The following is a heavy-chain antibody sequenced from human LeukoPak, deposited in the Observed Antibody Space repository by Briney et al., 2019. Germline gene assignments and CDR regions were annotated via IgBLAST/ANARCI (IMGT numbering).Heavy chain of an antibody. V-gene: IGHV1-2*02. CDR1: GYTFTSYD. J-gene: IGHJ4*02. CDR2: INPNSGGT. D-gene: IGHD3-9*01. CDR3: ARDSPAYYDILTGSFDY. Sequence: GASVKVSCKASGYTFTSYDINWVRQAPGQGLEWMGWINPNSGGTNYAQKFQGRVTMTRDTSISTAYMELSRLRSDDTAVYYCARDSPAYYDILTGSFDYWGQGTLVTVSS.